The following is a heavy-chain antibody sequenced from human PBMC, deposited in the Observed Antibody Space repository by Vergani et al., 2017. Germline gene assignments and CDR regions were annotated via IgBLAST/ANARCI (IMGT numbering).Heavy chain of an antibody. Sequence: QVQLQESGPGLVKPSETLSLTCTVSGGSISSYYWSWIRQPPGKGLEWIGYIYYSGSTNYNPSLKSRVPISVDTSKNQFSLKLSSVTAAEPAVDYCARDWGRAFDIWGQGTMVTVSS. CDR2: IYYSGST. CDR3: ARDWGRAFDI. J-gene: IGHJ3*02. V-gene: IGHV4-59*01. CDR1: GGSISSYY. D-gene: IGHD3-16*01.